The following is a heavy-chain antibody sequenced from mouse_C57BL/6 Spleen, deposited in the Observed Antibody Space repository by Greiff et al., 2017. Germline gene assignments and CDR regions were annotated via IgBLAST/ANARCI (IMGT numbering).Heavy chain of an antibody. CDR2: SYPRDGST. D-gene: IGHD2-5*01. Sequence: QVQLQQSGPELVKPGASVKLSCKASGYTFTSYDINWVKQRPGQGLEWIGWSYPRDGSTKYNEKFKGKATLTVDTSSSTDYMQLSSLTSEDSAVYYCARAPYSNYVAMDYWGQGTSVTVSS. CDR1: GYTFTSYD. J-gene: IGHJ4*01. CDR3: ARAPYSNYVAMDY. V-gene: IGHV1-85*01.